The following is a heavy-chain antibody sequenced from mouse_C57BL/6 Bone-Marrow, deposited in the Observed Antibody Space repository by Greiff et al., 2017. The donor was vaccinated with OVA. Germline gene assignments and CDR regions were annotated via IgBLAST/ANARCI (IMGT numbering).Heavy chain of an antibody. Sequence: QVQLQQPGAELVKPGASVKMSCKASGYTFTSYWITWVKQRPGQGLEWIGDISPGSGSTNYNEKFKSKAKLTVDTSSSTASMQLSSLTSEDSAVYYCARLNDGYYCWYFDVWGTGTTVTVSS. CDR1: GYTFTSYW. V-gene: IGHV1-55*01. CDR3: ARLNDGYYCWYFDV. D-gene: IGHD2-3*01. J-gene: IGHJ1*03. CDR2: ISPGSGST.